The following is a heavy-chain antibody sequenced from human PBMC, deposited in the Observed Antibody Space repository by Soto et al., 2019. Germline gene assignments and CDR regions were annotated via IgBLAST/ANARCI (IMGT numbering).Heavy chain of an antibody. V-gene: IGHV4-31*03. CDR3: ARELPQRQGRNMDV. CDR1: GGSMTSGDQY. J-gene: IGHJ6*02. CDR2: INHRGSL. Sequence: SETLSLTCTVTGGSMTSGDQYWTWIRHRPGEGLEWFGYINHRGSLYYNPSLKSRVSMSVDTSKNQFSLNLSSVTAADTAVHYCARELPQRQGRNMDVWGQGKTVT. D-gene: IGHD1-1*01.